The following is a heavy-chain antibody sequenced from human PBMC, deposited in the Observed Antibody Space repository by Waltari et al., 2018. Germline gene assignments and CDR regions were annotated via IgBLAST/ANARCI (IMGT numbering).Heavy chain of an antibody. D-gene: IGHD6-6*01. CDR1: GYTFTGYY. V-gene: IGHV1-2*06. J-gene: IGHJ5*02. Sequence: QVQLVQSGAEVKKPGASVKVSCKASGYTFTGYYMHWVRQAPGQGLEWRGRINPNSGGTNYAQKFQGRVTRTRDTSISTAYMELSRLRSDDTAVYYCAREKVAARLFDPWGQGTLVTVSS. CDR2: INPNSGGT. CDR3: AREKVAARLFDP.